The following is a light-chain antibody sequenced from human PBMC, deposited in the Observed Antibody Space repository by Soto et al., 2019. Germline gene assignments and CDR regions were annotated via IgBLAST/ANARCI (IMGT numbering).Light chain of an antibody. V-gene: IGKV3-15*01. CDR1: QSANSK. Sequence: EVVMTQSPATLSVSLGERATLSCRASQSANSKLAWYQQKPGQAPRLLIYGASTRATGIPARFSGSGSGTEFTLTISSLQSGDFAVYYCQQYNNWPPITFGQGTRLEIK. CDR2: GAS. CDR3: QQYNNWPPIT. J-gene: IGKJ5*01.